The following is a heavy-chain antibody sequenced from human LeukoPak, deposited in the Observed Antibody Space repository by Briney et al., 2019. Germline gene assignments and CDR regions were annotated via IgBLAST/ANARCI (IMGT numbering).Heavy chain of an antibody. CDR1: GYTFTGYY. J-gene: IGHJ4*02. D-gene: IGHD1-14*01. CDR2: INPNSGGT. Sequence: ASVKVSCKASGYTFTGYYMHWVRQAPGQGLEWMGWINPNSGGTNYAQKFQGRVTVTADKSTSTAYMELSSLRFNDTAVYYCARVKKWNHGADYWGQGTLVTVSS. V-gene: IGHV1-2*02. CDR3: ARVKKWNHGADY.